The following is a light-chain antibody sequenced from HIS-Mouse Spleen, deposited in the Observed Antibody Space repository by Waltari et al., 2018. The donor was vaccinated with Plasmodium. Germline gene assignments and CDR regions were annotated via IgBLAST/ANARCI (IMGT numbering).Light chain of an antibody. J-gene: IGKJ4*01. Sequence: AIRLTHSPSSFSPSTGDRVTITCRASQGISIYLAWYQQKPGKAPKLLIYAASTLQSGVPSRFSGSGSGTDFTLTISCLQSEDFATYYCQQYYSYPLTFGGGTKVEIK. CDR2: AAS. CDR3: QQYYSYPLT. V-gene: IGKV1-8*01. CDR1: QGISIY.